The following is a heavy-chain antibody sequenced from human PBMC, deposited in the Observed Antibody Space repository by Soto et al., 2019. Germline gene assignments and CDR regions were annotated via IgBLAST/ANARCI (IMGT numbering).Heavy chain of an antibody. D-gene: IGHD3-10*01. J-gene: IGHJ6*02. V-gene: IGHV3-30*09. CDR1: GFTFNRYA. Sequence: GSLRLSCAASGFTFNRYAMHWVRQAPGKGLEWVAFISFGGSDSYYADSVKGRFALSRDNSKNTMYLEMNSLRPEDTAVYYCGKPQGYGSGGNTHFGVAVWGQGTAVTVSS. CDR2: ISFGGSDS. CDR3: GKPQGYGSGGNTHFGVAV.